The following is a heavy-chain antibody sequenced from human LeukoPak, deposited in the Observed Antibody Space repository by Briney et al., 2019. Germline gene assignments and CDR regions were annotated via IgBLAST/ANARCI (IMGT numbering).Heavy chain of an antibody. CDR2: IYTSGGT. D-gene: IGHD1-26*01. Sequence: PSETLSLTCTVSGDSISSYYWSWIRQPPGKGLEWIGYIYTSGGTNYIPSLKGRVTISIDTSKNQFSLKLSSVTAADTAVYYCATWGPGGSYFDYWGQGTLVTVSS. J-gene: IGHJ4*02. V-gene: IGHV4-4*09. CDR1: GDSISSYY. CDR3: ATWGPGGSYFDY.